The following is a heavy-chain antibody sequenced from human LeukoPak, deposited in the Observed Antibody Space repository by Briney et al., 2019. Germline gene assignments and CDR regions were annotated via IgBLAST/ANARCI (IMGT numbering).Heavy chain of an antibody. CDR1: GYTFTSYA. J-gene: IGHJ4*02. Sequence: GASVKVSCKASGYTFTSYAMHWVRQAPGQRLEWMGWINAGNGNTKYSQKFQGRVTITRDTSASTAYMELSSLRSEDTAVYYCARGWGYYGSGSYYDYWGQGTLVTVSS. D-gene: IGHD3-10*01. CDR2: INAGNGNT. V-gene: IGHV1-3*01. CDR3: ARGWGYYGSGSYYDY.